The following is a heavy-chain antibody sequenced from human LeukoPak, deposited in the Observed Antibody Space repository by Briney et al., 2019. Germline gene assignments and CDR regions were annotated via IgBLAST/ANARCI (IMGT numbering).Heavy chain of an antibody. CDR1: GFTSSIYS. CDR3: ARDRYGDWWYFDL. Sequence: GGSLRLSCTTTGFTSSIYSMHWVRQAPGKGLEWVAVMSYDGVDEYHADSVKGRFTIFRDNAKNSLYPQMNSLRDEDTAVYYCARDRYGDWWYFDLWGRGTLVTVSS. J-gene: IGHJ2*01. CDR2: MSYDGVDE. V-gene: IGHV3-30*04. D-gene: IGHD4-17*01.